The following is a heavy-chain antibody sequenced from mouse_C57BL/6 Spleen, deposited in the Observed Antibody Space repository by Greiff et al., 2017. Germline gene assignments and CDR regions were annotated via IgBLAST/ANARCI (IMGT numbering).Heavy chain of an antibody. D-gene: IGHD1-1*01. V-gene: IGHV1-81*01. CDR2: IYPRSGNT. CDR1: GYTFTSYC. CDR3: AEITTVGPY. J-gene: IGHJ2*01. Sequence: QVQLQQSGAELARPGASVTLSFKASGYTFTSYCISWVKQRTGPGLEWIGEIYPRSGNTYYNEKFKGKATMTADKSSSTAYIELRSLTSEDSAVYFCAEITTVGPYWGQGTTRTVSS.